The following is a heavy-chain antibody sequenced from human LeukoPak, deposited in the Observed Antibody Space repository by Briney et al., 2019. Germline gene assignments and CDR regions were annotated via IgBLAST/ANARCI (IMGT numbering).Heavy chain of an antibody. CDR1: GGSISSYY. CDR2: IYYSGNT. V-gene: IGHV4-59*01. CDR3: ARHISSHFYGMDV. Sequence: ETLSLTCTVSGGSISSYYWSWIRQPPGKGLEWIGYIYYSGNTNYNPSLKSRVTISVDTSKNQFSLKLSSVTAADTAVYYCARHISSHFYGMDVWGQGTTVTVSS. J-gene: IGHJ6*02. D-gene: IGHD6-6*01.